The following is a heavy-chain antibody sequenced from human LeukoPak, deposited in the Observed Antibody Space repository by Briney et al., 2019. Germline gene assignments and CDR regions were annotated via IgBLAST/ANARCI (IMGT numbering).Heavy chain of an antibody. CDR2: IDEDGKTI. D-gene: IGHD3-22*01. CDR1: GFTFNSYW. J-gene: IGHJ4*02. Sequence: GGSLRLSCAASGFTFNSYWMHWVRQAPGKGLVWVSRIDEDGKTIDYADSVKGRFTISRDNPKNTLYLQMNILRAEDTAVYFCAKRGVVIRVILVGFHKEAYYFDSWGQGALVTVSS. V-gene: IGHV3-74*01. CDR3: AKRGVVIRVILVGFHKEAYYFDS.